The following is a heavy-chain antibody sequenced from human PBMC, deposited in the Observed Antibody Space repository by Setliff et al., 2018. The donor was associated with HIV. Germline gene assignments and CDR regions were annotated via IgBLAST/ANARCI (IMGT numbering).Heavy chain of an antibody. V-gene: IGHV1-18*01. J-gene: IGHJ4*02. CDR3: ARGKNWLLFLDY. CDR2: INTHSGYT. D-gene: IGHD5-12*01. Sequence: ASVKVSCKASGYTFNNYGISWVRQAQGQGLEWMGWINTHSGYTNYAQNVQGRVTVTMDTSTSTASMELRSLKSDDTAVYYCARGKNWLLFLDYWGQVTLVTVSS. CDR1: GYTFNNYG.